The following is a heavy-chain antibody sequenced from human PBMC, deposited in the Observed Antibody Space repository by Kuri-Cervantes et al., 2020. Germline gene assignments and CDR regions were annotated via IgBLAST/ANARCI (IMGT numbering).Heavy chain of an antibody. V-gene: IGHV3-30-3*01. J-gene: IGHJ6*02. CDR2: ISYDGSNK. D-gene: IGHD2-15*01. Sequence: GGSLRLSCAASGFTFSSYAMHWVRQAPGKGLEWVAVISYDGSNKYYVDSVKGRFTISRDNSKNTLYLQMNSLRAEDTAVYYCARPKYCSGGSCLLKPSPYYYYGMDVWGQGTTVTVSS. CDR3: ARPKYCSGGSCLLKPSPYYYYGMDV. CDR1: GFTFSSYA.